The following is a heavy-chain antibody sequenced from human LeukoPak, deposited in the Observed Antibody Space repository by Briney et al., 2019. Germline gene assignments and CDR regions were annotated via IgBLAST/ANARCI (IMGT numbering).Heavy chain of an antibody. CDR2: VGAGGGST. CDR1: GFSFSTYA. D-gene: IGHD4-17*01. Sequence: GGSLRLSCAASGFSFSTYAMSWVRQAPGKGLEFVSSVGAGGGSTYYADSVKGRFAISRDNSKNTLYLQMNSLRAEDTAVYYCARVGYGDYLYFDYWGQGTLVTVSS. CDR3: ARVGYGDYLYFDY. J-gene: IGHJ4*02. V-gene: IGHV3-23*01.